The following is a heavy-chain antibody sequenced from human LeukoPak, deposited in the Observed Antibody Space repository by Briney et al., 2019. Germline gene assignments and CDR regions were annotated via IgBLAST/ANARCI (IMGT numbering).Heavy chain of an antibody. CDR3: AKDLPAAFFYYGMNV. D-gene: IGHD2-2*01. CDR1: GFTFSSYG. CDR2: ISYDGSNK. V-gene: IGHV3-30*18. Sequence: PGGSLRLSCAASGFTFSSYGMHWVRQAPGKGLEWVAVISYDGSNKYYADSVKGRFTISRDNSKNTLYLQMNSLRAEDTAVYYCAKDLPAAFFYYGMNVWGQGTTVTVSS. J-gene: IGHJ6*02.